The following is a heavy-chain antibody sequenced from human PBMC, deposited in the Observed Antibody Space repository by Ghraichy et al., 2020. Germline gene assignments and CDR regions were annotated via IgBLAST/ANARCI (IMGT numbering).Heavy chain of an antibody. D-gene: IGHD3-10*01. CDR2: INHSGST. V-gene: IGHV4-34*01. CDR1: GGSFSGYY. Sequence: SQTLSLTCAVYGGSFSGYYWSWIRQPPGKWLEWIGEINHSGSTNYNPSLKSRVTISVDTSKNQFSLKLSSVTAADTAVYYCARGLVRGVMRRVGAYFDYWGQGTLVTVSS. CDR3: ARGLVRGVMRRVGAYFDY. J-gene: IGHJ4*02.